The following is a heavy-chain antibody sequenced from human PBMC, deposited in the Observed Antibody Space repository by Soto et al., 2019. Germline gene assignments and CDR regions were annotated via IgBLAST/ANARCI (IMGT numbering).Heavy chain of an antibody. CDR1: EYTFTDYW. Sequence: GESLKISCKGSEYTFTDYWIGWVRQLPGKGLEWMGIIYPGDSDTRYSPSFQGHVAITVDKSTSTAYLQWNTLKASDTAMYYCERTISNIRYYYYAMDGCGQGTTVTVSS. CDR3: ERTISNIRYYYYAMDG. CDR2: IYPGDSDT. V-gene: IGHV5-51*01. J-gene: IGHJ6*02. D-gene: IGHD4-4*01.